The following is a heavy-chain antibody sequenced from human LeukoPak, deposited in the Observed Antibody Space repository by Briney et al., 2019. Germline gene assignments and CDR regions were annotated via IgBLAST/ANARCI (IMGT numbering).Heavy chain of an antibody. J-gene: IGHJ6*03. V-gene: IGHV1-46*01. CDR1: GYTFTNYY. Sequence: GASVKVSCKASGYTFTNYYMHWVRQAPGQGLEWMGMINPNGGSTSYAQRFQGRVTMTRDTSTSTSYMELSTLRYEDTAVYYCARGSYYYMDVWVKGTTVTISS. CDR3: ARGSYYYMDV. CDR2: INPNGGST.